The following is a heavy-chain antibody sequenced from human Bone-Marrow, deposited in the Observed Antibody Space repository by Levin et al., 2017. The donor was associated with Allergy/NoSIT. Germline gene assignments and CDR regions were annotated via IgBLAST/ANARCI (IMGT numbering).Heavy chain of an antibody. J-gene: IGHJ4*02. CDR2: ISGSSSHI. CDR3: ARYHGSGGYYPGDLDY. D-gene: IGHD3-10*01. Sequence: PGGSLRLSCAASGFTFSDYSMNWVRQAPGKGLEWVSSISGSSSHIYYADSVKGRFTISRDNAKNSLSLQMNRLRAEDTAVYYCARYHGSGGYYPGDLDYWGQGTLVTVSS. CDR1: GFTFSDYS. V-gene: IGHV3-21*01.